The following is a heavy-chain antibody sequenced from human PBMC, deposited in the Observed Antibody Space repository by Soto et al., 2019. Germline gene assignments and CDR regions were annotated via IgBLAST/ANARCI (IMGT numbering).Heavy chain of an antibody. V-gene: IGHV4-39*01. CDR3: ARLWSSSWSGGYYFDY. Sequence: SETLSLTCTVSGGSISSSSYYWGWIRQPPGKGLEWIGSIYYSGSTYYNPSLKSRVTISVDTSKNQFSLKLSSVTAADTAVYDCARLWSSSWSGGYYFDYWGQGTLVNVSS. CDR1: GGSISSSSYY. J-gene: IGHJ4*02. CDR2: IYYSGST. D-gene: IGHD6-13*01.